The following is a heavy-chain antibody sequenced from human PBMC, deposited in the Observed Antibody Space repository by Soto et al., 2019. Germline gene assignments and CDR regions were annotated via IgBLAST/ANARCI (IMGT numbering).Heavy chain of an antibody. CDR3: ARVADKWPPHPLDY. J-gene: IGHJ4*02. Sequence: QVHLVESGGGVVQPGRSLRLSCAASGFTFSNYGMHWARQTPGKGLEWLAIIWFDGSNKYYADSVKGRFTISRDNSKNTLYLQMNSLRAEATAVYFCARVADKWPPHPLDYWGQGTLVTVST. CDR1: GFTFSNYG. V-gene: IGHV3-33*01. CDR2: IWFDGSNK. D-gene: IGHD5-12*01.